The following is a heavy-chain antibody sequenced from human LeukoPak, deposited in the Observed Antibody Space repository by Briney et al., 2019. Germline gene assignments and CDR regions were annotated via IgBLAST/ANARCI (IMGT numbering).Heavy chain of an antibody. Sequence: GGSLRLSCAASGFTFSSYWMHWVRQAPGKGLVWVSRINSDGSSTTYADSVKGRFTISRDNDKNTLYLQMNSLRAADTAVYYCARDRGGWYPLTDWGQGTLVTVSS. V-gene: IGHV3-74*03. CDR3: ARDRGGWYPLTD. D-gene: IGHD6-19*01. CDR1: GFTFSSYW. J-gene: IGHJ4*02. CDR2: INSDGSST.